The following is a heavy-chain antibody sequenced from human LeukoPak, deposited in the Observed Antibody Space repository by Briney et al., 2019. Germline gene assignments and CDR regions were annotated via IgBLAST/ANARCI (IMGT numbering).Heavy chain of an antibody. CDR3: ARQYASSWSHYYYYGMDV. Sequence: SETLSLTCTVSGGSISSSSYYWGWIRQPPGKGLEWIGSIYYSGSTYYNPSLKSRVTISVDTSKNQFSLKLSSVTVADTAVYYCARQYASSWSHYYYYGMDVWGQGTTVTVSS. V-gene: IGHV4-39*01. D-gene: IGHD6-13*01. J-gene: IGHJ6*02. CDR2: IYYSGST. CDR1: GGSISSSSYY.